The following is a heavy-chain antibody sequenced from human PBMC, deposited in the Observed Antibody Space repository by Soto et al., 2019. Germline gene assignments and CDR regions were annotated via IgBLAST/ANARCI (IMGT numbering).Heavy chain of an antibody. Sequence: ASVKVSCKASGYTFTSHDISWVRQAPGQGLEWMGWISPYNGNTNYAQRLQGRVTMTADTSTSTAYMELRSLRSDDTAVYYCVRDTRFYFDSSGKHYWGQGTLVTVSS. V-gene: IGHV1-18*01. D-gene: IGHD3-22*01. CDR1: GYTFTSHD. CDR3: VRDTRFYFDSSGKHY. J-gene: IGHJ4*02. CDR2: ISPYNGNT.